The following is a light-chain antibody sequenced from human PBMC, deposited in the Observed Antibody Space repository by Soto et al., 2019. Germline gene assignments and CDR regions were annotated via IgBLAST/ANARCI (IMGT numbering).Light chain of an antibody. CDR1: SSDIGTYTL. CDR2: EGI. V-gene: IGLV2-23*01. J-gene: IGLJ1*01. CDR3: CSYAGSGTDNYV. Sequence: QSSLTQPASVSVSPGQSITISCTGTSSDIGTYTLVSWYQHYPGKAPKLMIYEGIKRPSGVSNRFSGSKSGNTAFLTLSGLQAEDEADYYCCSYAGSGTDNYVFGSGTKVTVL.